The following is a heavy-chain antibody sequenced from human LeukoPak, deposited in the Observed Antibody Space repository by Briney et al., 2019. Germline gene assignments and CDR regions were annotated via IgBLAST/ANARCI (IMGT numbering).Heavy chain of an antibody. CDR1: GFTFSSYG. V-gene: IGHV3-30*18. Sequence: GGSLRLSCAAPGFTFSSYGMHWVRQAPGKGLEWVAVISYDGSNKYYADSVEGRFTISRDNSKNTLYLQMNSLRAEDTAVYYCAKDGSSSSLPEYYFDYWGQGTLVTVSS. CDR2: ISYDGSNK. CDR3: AKDGSSSSLPEYYFDY. J-gene: IGHJ4*02. D-gene: IGHD6-6*01.